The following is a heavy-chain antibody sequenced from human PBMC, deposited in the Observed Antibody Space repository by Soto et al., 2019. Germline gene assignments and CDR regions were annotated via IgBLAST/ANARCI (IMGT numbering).Heavy chain of an antibody. Sequence: QVQLQESGPGLVKPSGTLSLTCAVSSGSFSSGYWWSWVHQPPGKGLEWIGEIYETGPRNYNPSLTRRITISLDKSSNQFSLNVRSVTAADTAVYYCARGGGLRTKWFEGGFDSCGQGTLVTVSS. CDR2: IYETGPR. CDR3: ARGGGLRTKWFEGGFDS. D-gene: IGHD3-10*01. V-gene: IGHV4-4*02. J-gene: IGHJ4*02. CDR1: SGSFSSGYW.